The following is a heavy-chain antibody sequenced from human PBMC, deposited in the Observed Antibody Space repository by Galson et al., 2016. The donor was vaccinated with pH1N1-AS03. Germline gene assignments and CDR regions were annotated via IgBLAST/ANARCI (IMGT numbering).Heavy chain of an antibody. D-gene: IGHD4-17*01. CDR3: TREATTCGFDI. J-gene: IGHJ3*02. CDR2: VHSSGST. CDR1: HGSVSNHY. Sequence: SETLSLTCTVSHGSVSNHYWTWIRQPPGKGLEWIGYVHSSGSTSYNRSLKSRLIISVDTSKNQLSLKLTSVTAADTAMYYCTREATTCGFDICGQGTVVTVSS. V-gene: IGHV4-59*02.